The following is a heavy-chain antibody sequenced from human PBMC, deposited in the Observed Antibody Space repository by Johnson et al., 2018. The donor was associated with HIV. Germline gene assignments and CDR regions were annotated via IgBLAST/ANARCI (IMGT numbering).Heavy chain of an antibody. J-gene: IGHJ3*02. CDR1: GFTFSTYA. Sequence: QVQLVESGGGLVQPGGSLRLSCAASGFTFSTYAMHWVRQAPGKGLEWVADISYDGSNKYYADSVTGRFTISRDNAKNTVYLQMNSLRAEDTAVYFCARGDNAAAGDAFDIWGQGTMVTVSS. D-gene: IGHD6-13*01. V-gene: IGHV3-30-3*01. CDR2: ISYDGSNK. CDR3: ARGDNAAAGDAFDI.